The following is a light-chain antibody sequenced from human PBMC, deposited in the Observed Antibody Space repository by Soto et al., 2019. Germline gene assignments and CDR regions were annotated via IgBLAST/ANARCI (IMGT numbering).Light chain of an antibody. J-gene: IGLJ1*01. Sequence: QSALTQPASVSGSPGQSITISCTGTSSDVGGYNYVSWYQHHPGKAPKLMIYDVNFRPAGVSNRFSGSKSGNTASLTISGLQPEDEADYHCSSYTTSNTRQIVFGTGTKVTVL. CDR2: DVN. CDR1: SSDVGGYNY. V-gene: IGLV2-14*03. CDR3: SSYTTSNTRQIV.